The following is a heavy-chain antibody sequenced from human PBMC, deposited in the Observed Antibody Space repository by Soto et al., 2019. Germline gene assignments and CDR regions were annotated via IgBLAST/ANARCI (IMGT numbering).Heavy chain of an antibody. D-gene: IGHD3-22*01. J-gene: IGHJ3*02. V-gene: IGHV3-11*06. CDR3: ARCYYDSSGYHDAFDI. CDR1: GFTFSDYY. CDR2: ISSSSSYT. Sequence: NPGGSLRLSCAASGFTFSDYYMSWIRQAPGKGLEWVSYISSSSSYTNYADSVKGRFTISRDNAKNSLYLQMNSLRAEDTAVYYCARCYYDSSGYHDAFDIWGQGTMVTV.